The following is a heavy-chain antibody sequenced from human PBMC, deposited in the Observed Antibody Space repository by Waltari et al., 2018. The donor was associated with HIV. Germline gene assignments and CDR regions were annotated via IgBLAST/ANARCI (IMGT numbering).Heavy chain of an antibody. D-gene: IGHD2-15*01. J-gene: IGHJ3*01. CDR2: IIPKFGTG. CDR1: GGTFSSYT. Sequence: QVQLVQSGAEMKMPESSVKVSCKASGGTFSSYTISWVRQAPGQGLEWMGGIIPKFGTGNYSQKFQGRVTITADESTSTVYLGLSSLRSEDTAVYHCARGGCSGSTCYSKSFDLWGQGTMVTVS. CDR3: ARGGCSGSTCYSKSFDL. V-gene: IGHV1-69*01.